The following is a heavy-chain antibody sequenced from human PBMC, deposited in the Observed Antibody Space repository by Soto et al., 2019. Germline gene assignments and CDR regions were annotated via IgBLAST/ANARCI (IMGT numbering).Heavy chain of an antibody. D-gene: IGHD2-2*01. Sequence: QVQLVESGGGLVKPGGSLRLSCAASGFTFSDYYMSWIRQAPGKGLEWVSYISSSGSTIYYADSVKGRFTISRDNAKNSLYLQMNSLSAEDTAVYYCARAPVSVVVPPAPYYYYYYMDVWGKGTTVTVSS. J-gene: IGHJ6*03. CDR3: ARAPVSVVVPPAPYYYYYYMDV. CDR2: ISSSGSTI. CDR1: GFTFSDYY. V-gene: IGHV3-11*01.